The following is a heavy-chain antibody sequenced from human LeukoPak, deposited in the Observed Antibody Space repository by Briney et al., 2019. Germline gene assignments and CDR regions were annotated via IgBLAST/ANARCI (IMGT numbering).Heavy chain of an antibody. CDR3: ARDAWYSRGWHWTFDY. CDR2: IWYDGSEK. J-gene: IGHJ4*02. D-gene: IGHD6-19*01. Sequence: PGGSLRLSCAASGFTFSSYAMHWVRQAPGKGLEWVAIIWYDGSEKYYADSVKGRFTISRDNSENTLYLQMNSLRAEDTAVYYCARDAWYSRGWHWTFDYWGRGTLVTVSS. V-gene: IGHV3-33*08. CDR1: GFTFSSYA.